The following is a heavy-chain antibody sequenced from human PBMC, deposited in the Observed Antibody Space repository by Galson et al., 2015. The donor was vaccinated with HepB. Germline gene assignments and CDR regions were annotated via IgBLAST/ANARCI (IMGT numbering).Heavy chain of an antibody. D-gene: IGHD3-3*01. J-gene: IGHJ4*02. CDR1: GYTFTSYA. Sequence: SVKVSCKASGYTFTSYAMHWVRQAPGQRLEWMGWINAGNGNTKYSQKFQGRVTITRDTSASTAYMELSSLRSEDTAVYYCARAYYDFWSDMGYFDYWGQGTLVTVSS. CDR2: INAGNGNT. CDR3: ARAYYDFWSDMGYFDY. V-gene: IGHV1-3*01.